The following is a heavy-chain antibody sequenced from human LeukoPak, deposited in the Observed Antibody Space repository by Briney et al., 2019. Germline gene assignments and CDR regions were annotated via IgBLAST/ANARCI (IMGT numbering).Heavy chain of an antibody. CDR1: GFTFSSYS. V-gene: IGHV3-48*01. Sequence: GGSLRLSCAASGFTFSSYSMNWVRQAPGKGLEWVSYISSSSSTIYYADSVKGRFTISRDNSKNTLYLQMNSLRAEDTAVYYCARVCRDGYNGYYYYYYYMDVWGKGTTVTVSS. J-gene: IGHJ6*03. CDR2: ISSSSSTI. CDR3: ARVCRDGYNGYYYYYYYMDV. D-gene: IGHD5-24*01.